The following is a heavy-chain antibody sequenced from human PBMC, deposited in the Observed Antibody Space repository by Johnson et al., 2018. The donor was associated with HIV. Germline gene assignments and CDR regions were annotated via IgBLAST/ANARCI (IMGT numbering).Heavy chain of an antibody. J-gene: IGHJ3*02. Sequence: VQLVESGGGLVQPGGSLRLSCAASGFTFSDHYMDWVRQAPGKGLEWVGRTRNKANIYTTEYAASVKGRFTISRDDSKNSLYLQMNSLRAEDTAVYYCARDRAAACTDALDIWGQGTMVTVSS. CDR1: GFTFSDHY. D-gene: IGHD6-13*01. V-gene: IGHV3-72*01. CDR2: TRNKANIYTT. CDR3: ARDRAAACTDALDI.